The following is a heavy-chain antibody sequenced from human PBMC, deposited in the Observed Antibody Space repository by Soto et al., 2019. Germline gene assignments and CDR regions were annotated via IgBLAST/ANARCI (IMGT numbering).Heavy chain of an antibody. CDR1: GGTFSNYA. CDR2: IIPIFGTT. J-gene: IGHJ3*02. CDR3: ARELPPAPGSFREDALDI. Sequence: QVQLVQSGAELKKPGSSVKVSCPASGGTFSNYAISWVRQAPGQGLEWMGKIIPIFGTTNYAQNFRGRVTITADEYTTTAYMELSSLRSDDTALYYCARELPPAPGSFREDALDIWGQGTMITVSS. V-gene: IGHV1-69*15. D-gene: IGHD6-13*01.